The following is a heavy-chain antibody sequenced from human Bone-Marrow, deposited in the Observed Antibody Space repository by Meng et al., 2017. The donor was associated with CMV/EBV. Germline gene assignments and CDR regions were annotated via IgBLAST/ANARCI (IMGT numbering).Heavy chain of an antibody. CDR2: INPNSGGT. D-gene: IGHD5-24*01. J-gene: IGHJ4*02. V-gene: IGHV1-2*02. CDR1: GYTFTGYY. CDR3: ARGGKVQGRWLQFY. Sequence: ASVKVSCKASGYTFTGYYMHWVRQAPGQGLEWMGWINPNSGGTNYAQKYQGRVTMTRDTSISTAYMELSRLRSDDTAVYYCARGGKVQGRWLQFYWGQGNLVTVSS.